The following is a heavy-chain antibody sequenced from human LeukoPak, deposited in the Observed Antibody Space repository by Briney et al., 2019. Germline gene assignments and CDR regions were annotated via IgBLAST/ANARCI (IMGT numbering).Heavy chain of an antibody. J-gene: IGHJ6*03. D-gene: IGHD3-10*01. CDR3: AAHQYYGAGSNLYYYYMDV. CDR2: VSGSGGSK. Sequence: PGGSLRLSCAASGFTFSNYAMTWVRQAPGKGLEWVSTVSGSGGSKYYADSVKGRFSISRDNSKNTVYLQMNSLRAEDTAVYYCAAHQYYGAGSNLYYYYMDVWGKGTTVTVSS. V-gene: IGHV3-23*01. CDR1: GFTFSNYA.